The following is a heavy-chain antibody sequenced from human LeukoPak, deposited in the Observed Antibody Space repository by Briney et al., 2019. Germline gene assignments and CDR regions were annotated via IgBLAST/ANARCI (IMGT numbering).Heavy chain of an antibody. J-gene: IGHJ4*02. V-gene: IGHV3-7*01. Sequence: PGGSLRLSCAASGFTFSNYYMSWVRQAPGKGLEWVAHINKDGSEKYYVDSVKGRSTISRDNAKNSLYLQMNSLRVEGTAVYYCARDKVTYWGRGTLVTVSS. CDR1: GFTFSNYY. CDR2: INKDGSEK. CDR3: ARDKVTY.